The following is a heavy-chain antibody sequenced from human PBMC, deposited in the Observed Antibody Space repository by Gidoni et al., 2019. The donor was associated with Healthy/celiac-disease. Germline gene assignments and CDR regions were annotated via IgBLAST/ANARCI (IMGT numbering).Heavy chain of an antibody. J-gene: IGHJ6*03. D-gene: IGHD2-2*01. V-gene: IGHV1-69*01. CDR1: GGTFSSYA. CDR2: FIPIFGTA. CDR3: ARGGDCSSTSCDFSAGNYYYMDV. Sequence: QVQLVQSGAEVKKPGSSVKVPCTASGGTFSSYAIRWVRQAPGQGLEWMGGFIPIFGTANYAQKFQGRVTITADESTSTAYMELSSLRSEDTAVYYFARGGDCSSTSCDFSAGNYYYMDVWGKGTTVTVSS.